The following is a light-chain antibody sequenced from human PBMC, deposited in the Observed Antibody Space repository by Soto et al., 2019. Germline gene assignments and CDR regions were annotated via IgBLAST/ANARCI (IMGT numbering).Light chain of an antibody. CDR2: EVT. J-gene: IGLJ2*01. V-gene: IGLV2-14*01. CDR1: SSDVGRYNY. Sequence: QSALTQPASVSGSPGQSITISCTGTSSDVGRYNYVSWYQQHPGKAPKLMIYEVTNRPSGVSNRFSASKSGSTASLTISGLQADDEADYYCTSYTGTNTVLFGGGTKLTVL. CDR3: TSYTGTNTVL.